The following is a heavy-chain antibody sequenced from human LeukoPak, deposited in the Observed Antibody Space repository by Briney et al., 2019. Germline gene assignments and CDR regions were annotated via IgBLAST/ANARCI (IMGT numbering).Heavy chain of an antibody. D-gene: IGHD5-18*01. CDR3: ASYTAVVTGGYDY. CDR1: GGSISSSSYY. CDR2: IYYSGST. Sequence: KPSETLSLTCTVSGGSISSSSYYWGWIRQPPGKGLEWIGSIYYSGSTYYNPSLKSRVTISVDTSKNQFSLKLSSVTAADTAVYYCASYTAVVTGGYDYWGQGTLVTVSS. J-gene: IGHJ4*02. V-gene: IGHV4-39*01.